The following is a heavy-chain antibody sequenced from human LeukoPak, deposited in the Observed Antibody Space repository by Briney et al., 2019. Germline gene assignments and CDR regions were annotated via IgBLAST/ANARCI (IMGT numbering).Heavy chain of an antibody. D-gene: IGHD1/OR15-1a*01. J-gene: IGHJ5*02. CDR3: ARANWNNDNWFDP. CDR1: GGSISSGGYY. CDR2: IYYSGST. Sequence: SQTLSLTCTVSGGSISSGGYYWSWIRQHPGKGLEWIGYIYYSGSTYYNPSLKSRVTISVDTSKNQFSLKLSSVTAADTAVYYCARANWNNDNWFDPWGQGTLVTVSS. V-gene: IGHV4-31*03.